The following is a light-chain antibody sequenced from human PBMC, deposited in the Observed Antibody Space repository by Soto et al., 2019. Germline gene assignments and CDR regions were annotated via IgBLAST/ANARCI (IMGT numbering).Light chain of an antibody. CDR2: QDT. J-gene: IGLJ2*01. V-gene: IGLV3-1*01. CDR3: QAWDSTTAV. Sequence: SYELTQPPSVSVSPGQTATITCSGDKLGDKYASWYQQKPGQSPVLVIYQDTKRPSGIPERFSASNSGNTATLTISGTQAMDEADYYCQAWDSTTAVFGGGTQLTVL. CDR1: KLGDKY.